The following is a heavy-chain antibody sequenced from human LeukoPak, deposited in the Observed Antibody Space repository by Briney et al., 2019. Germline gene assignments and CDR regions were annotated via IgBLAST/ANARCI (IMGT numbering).Heavy chain of an antibody. CDR3: ARHEVGIPAFDI. Sequence: SETLSLTCTVSGGSISSGSYYWGWIRQPPGKGLEWIGSIYYSGSTYYNPSLKSRVTISVDTSKNQFSLKLSSVTAADTAVYYCARHEVGIPAFDIWGQGTMVTVSS. CDR1: GGSISSGSYY. D-gene: IGHD2-21*01. V-gene: IGHV4-39*01. J-gene: IGHJ3*02. CDR2: IYYSGST.